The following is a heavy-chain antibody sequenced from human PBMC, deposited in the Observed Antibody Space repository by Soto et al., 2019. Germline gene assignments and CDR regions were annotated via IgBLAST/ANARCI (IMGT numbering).Heavy chain of an antibody. J-gene: IGHJ2*01. CDR3: AKRTGGWYFDL. Sequence: EVQLLESGGGLVQPGGSLRLSCAASGFTFSSYAMNWVRQAPGKGLEWVSVISGSGGSTYYADAVKGRFTISRDNSKKTLYLHMNSLRAEDTSVYYCAKRTGGWYFDLWGRGTLVTVSS. D-gene: IGHD3-16*01. CDR2: ISGSGGST. CDR1: GFTFSSYA. V-gene: IGHV3-23*01.